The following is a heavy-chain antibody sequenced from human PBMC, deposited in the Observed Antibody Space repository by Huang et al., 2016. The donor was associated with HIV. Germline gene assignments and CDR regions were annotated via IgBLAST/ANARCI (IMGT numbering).Heavy chain of an antibody. J-gene: IGHJ1*01. CDR1: GDSVSSGSYY. CDR2: FHYRGST. D-gene: IGHD1-26*01. CDR3: ARGWDAYFQH. Sequence: QVQLQESGPGLLKPSETLSLNCIVSGDSVSSGSYYWSWIRQPPGKGLEWIGYFHYRGSTSHPPSLTSRVTISIDTSKNHFSLTLTSVTAADTAVYYCARGWDAYFQHWGQGSLVIVSS. V-gene: IGHV4-61*01.